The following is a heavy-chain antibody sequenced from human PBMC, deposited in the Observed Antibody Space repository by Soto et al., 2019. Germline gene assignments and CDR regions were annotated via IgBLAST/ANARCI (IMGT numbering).Heavy chain of an antibody. CDR1: GVTCSSYW. CDR3: ARGGGYSYGYGADY. Sequence: LSCAASGVTCSSYWMHWVRQSPGKGLVWVSRINSDGSSTSYADSVKGRFTISRDNAKKTLYLQMNSLRAEDTAVYYCARGGGYSYGYGADYWGQGTLVTVSS. CDR2: INSDGSST. V-gene: IGHV3-74*01. J-gene: IGHJ4*02. D-gene: IGHD5-18*01.